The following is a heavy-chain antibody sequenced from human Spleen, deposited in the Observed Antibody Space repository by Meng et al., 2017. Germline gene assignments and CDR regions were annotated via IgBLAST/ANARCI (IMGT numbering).Heavy chain of an antibody. CDR1: CGSFSDEY. V-gene: IGHV4-34*01. Sequence: QVKLQQWGVGLSTPSVTLSLTFVASCGSFSDEYWGWIRQPPGKGLEWIGEINHSGSTNYNPSLESRATISVDTSQNNLSLKLSSVTAADSAVYYCARGPTTMAHDFDYWGQGTLVTVSS. CDR2: INHSGST. J-gene: IGHJ4*02. CDR3: ARGPTTMAHDFDY. D-gene: IGHD4-11*01.